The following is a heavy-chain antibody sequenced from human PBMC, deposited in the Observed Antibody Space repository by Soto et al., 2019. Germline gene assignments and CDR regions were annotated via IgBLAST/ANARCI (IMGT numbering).Heavy chain of an antibody. CDR3: VRVELGTATTFVDAFDI. V-gene: IGHV4-34*01. CDR2: MSHSGGT. Sequence: QVQLQQWGAGLLKPSETLSLTCAVYGGSISSSTNYYWSWIRQPPGKGLEWIGEMSHSGGTHFNPSLWSRFTISVDTTTNQFSLEMTSLTAADTALYYCVRVELGTATTFVDAFDILGPGTMVTVSS. CDR1: GGSISSSTNYY. D-gene: IGHD1-1*01. J-gene: IGHJ3*02.